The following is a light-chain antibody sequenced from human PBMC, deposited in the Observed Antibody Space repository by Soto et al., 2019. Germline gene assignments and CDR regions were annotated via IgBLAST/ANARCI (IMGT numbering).Light chain of an antibody. J-gene: IGKJ1*01. V-gene: IGKV3-20*01. CDR1: QSVSNNY. Sequence: RAIQSVSNNYLAWYQQKPGQAPRLLIYGASNRATGIPDRFICSRYGTDLTLLLSRQAREDVLVYYWEPHSGSGRVGQGTKVDIK. CDR2: GAS. CDR3: EPHSGSGR.